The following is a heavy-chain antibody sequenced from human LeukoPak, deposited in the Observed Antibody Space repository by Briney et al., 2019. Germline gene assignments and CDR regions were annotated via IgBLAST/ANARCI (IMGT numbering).Heavy chain of an antibody. CDR1: GFTFSSYA. CDR2: ISGSGGSI. J-gene: IGHJ4*02. Sequence: GGSLRLPCAASGFTFSSYAMSWVRQAPGKGLEWVSAISGSGGSIYYADSVKGRFTISRDNSKNTLYLQMNSLRAEDTAVYYCAKSDRPIIAVAGTAPFDYWGQGTLVTVSS. CDR3: AKSDRPIIAVAGTAPFDY. D-gene: IGHD6-19*01. V-gene: IGHV3-23*01.